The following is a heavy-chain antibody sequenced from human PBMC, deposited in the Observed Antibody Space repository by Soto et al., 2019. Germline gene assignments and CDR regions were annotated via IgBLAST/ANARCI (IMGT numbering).Heavy chain of an antibody. D-gene: IGHD6-19*01. Sequence: SVKVSCKASGYTFTGYYMHCVRQAPGQGLEWMGWINPNSGGTNYAQKFQGWVTMTRDTSISTAYMELSRLRSDDTAVYYCARAIAVAGTRTFDYWGQGTLVTVSS. CDR3: ARAIAVAGTRTFDY. J-gene: IGHJ4*02. V-gene: IGHV1-2*04. CDR2: INPNSGGT. CDR1: GYTFTGYY.